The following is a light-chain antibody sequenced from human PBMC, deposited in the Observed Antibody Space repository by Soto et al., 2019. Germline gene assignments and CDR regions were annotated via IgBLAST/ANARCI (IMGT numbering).Light chain of an antibody. J-gene: IGLJ3*02. Sequence: QSVLTQPPSVSGSPGQSVTISYTGTSSDVGSYNRVSWYQQPPGTAPTLMIYEVTNRPSGVPNRFSASKSGNTASLTISGLQAEDEADYYCTSYTSSRTWVFGGGTKLTVL. V-gene: IGLV2-18*02. CDR3: TSYTSSRTWV. CDR1: SSDVGSYNR. CDR2: EVT.